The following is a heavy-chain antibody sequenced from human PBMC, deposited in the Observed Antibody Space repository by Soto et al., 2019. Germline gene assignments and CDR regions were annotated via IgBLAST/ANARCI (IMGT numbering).Heavy chain of an antibody. CDR2: IYYSGST. V-gene: IGHV4-59*01. CDR3: ARVRSPGWFDP. D-gene: IGHD6-6*01. J-gene: IGHJ5*02. CDR1: VGSISSYY. Sequence: SETLSLTCTVSVGSISSYYWSWIRQPPGKGLEWIGYIYYSGSTNYNPSLKSRVTISVDTSKNQFSLKLSSVTAADTAVYYCARVRSPGWFDPWGQGTLVTVSS.